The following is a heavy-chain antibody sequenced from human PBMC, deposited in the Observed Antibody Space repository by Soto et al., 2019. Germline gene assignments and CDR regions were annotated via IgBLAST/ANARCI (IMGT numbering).Heavy chain of an antibody. Sequence: PSETLSLTCTVSGGSISSGGYYWSWIRQHPGKGLEWIGYIYYSGSTYYNPSLKSRVTISVDTSKNQFSLKLSSVTAADTAVYYCAREGRDSNYRRYYYYGMDVWGQGTTVTVSS. CDR2: IYYSGST. J-gene: IGHJ6*02. CDR1: GGSISSGGYY. D-gene: IGHD4-4*01. V-gene: IGHV4-31*03. CDR3: AREGRDSNYRRYYYYGMDV.